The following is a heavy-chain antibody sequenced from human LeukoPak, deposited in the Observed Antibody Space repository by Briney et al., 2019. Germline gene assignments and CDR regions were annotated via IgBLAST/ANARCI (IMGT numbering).Heavy chain of an antibody. CDR1: GGSFSGYY. CDR2: INHSGST. V-gene: IGHV4-34*01. Sequence: SETLSLTCAVYGGSFSGYYWSWIRQPPGKGLEWIGEINHSGSTNYNPSLKSRVTISVDTSKNQFPLKLSSVTAADTAVYYCAREREDGYHPHFDYWGQGTLVTVSS. D-gene: IGHD5-12*01. CDR3: AREREDGYHPHFDY. J-gene: IGHJ4*02.